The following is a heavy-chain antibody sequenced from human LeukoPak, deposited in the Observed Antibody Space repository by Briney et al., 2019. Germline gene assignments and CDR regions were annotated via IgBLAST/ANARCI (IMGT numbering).Heavy chain of an antibody. D-gene: IGHD3-22*01. CDR2: ISSSGSTI. J-gene: IGHJ6*03. CDR1: GFTFSSYE. Sequence: SGGSLRLSCAASGFTFSSYEMNWVRQAPGKGLEWVSYISSSGSTIYYADSVKGRFTISRDNAKNSLYLQMNSLRAEDTAVYYCARSYYDSSGYYYKRGYYYYYMDVWGKGTTVTVSS. CDR3: ARSYYDSSGYYYKRGYYYYYMDV. V-gene: IGHV3-48*03.